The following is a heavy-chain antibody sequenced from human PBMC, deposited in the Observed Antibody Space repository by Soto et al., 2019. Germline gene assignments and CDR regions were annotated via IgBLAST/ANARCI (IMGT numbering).Heavy chain of an antibody. J-gene: IGHJ3*02. CDR3: ARHHIVGATYDAFDI. D-gene: IGHD1-26*01. CDR2: IDPSDSYT. V-gene: IGHV5-10-1*01. Sequence: ESLTISCKGSGYSFTSYWISWVRQIPGKGLEWMGRIDPSDSYTNYSPSFQGHVTISADKSISTAYLQWSSLKASDTAMYYCARHHIVGATYDAFDIWGQGTMVTVSS. CDR1: GYSFTSYW.